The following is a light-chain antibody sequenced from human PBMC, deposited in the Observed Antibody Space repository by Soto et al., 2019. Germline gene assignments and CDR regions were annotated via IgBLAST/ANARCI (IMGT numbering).Light chain of an antibody. CDR3: QQYHSFSRT. Sequence: DIQMTQSPSTLSASVGGRVTITCRASQSISVWLAWYQQKPGKAPKPLIYKASSLESGVPSRFSGSGSGTEFTLTISSLQPDGFATYFCQQYHSFSRTFGPGTRVEIK. CDR2: KAS. V-gene: IGKV1-5*03. CDR1: QSISVW. J-gene: IGKJ1*01.